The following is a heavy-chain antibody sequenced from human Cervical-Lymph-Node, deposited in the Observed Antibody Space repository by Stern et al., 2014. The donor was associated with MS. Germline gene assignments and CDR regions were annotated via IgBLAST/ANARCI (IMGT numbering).Heavy chain of an antibody. CDR2: IKTDGSEK. D-gene: IGHD1-7*01. V-gene: IGHV3-7*01. CDR1: GFTFSNYW. CDR3: ARAVRELGA. J-gene: IGHJ5*02. Sequence: MQLVESGGGLVKPGESLRLSCAVSGFTFSNYWMNWVRQAPGKGLEWVGSIKTDGSEKSYVDSVKGRFTLSRENAKNPLYLQMNSLRAEDTAVYYCARAVRELGAWGQGTLVTVSS.